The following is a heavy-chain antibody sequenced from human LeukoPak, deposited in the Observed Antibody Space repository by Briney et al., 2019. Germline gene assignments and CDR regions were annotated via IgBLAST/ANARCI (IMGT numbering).Heavy chain of an antibody. J-gene: IGHJ4*02. CDR2: INGNGGST. Sequence: GGSLRLSCATSGFAFSSYAMNWVRQAPGKGLEWVSAINGNGGSTYYADSVKGRFTISRDNSKNTLYLQMNSLRAEDTAMYYCAKVIHGGNSRVADYWGQGTLVTVSS. CDR3: AKVIHGGNSRVADY. CDR1: GFAFSSYA. V-gene: IGHV3-23*01. D-gene: IGHD4-23*01.